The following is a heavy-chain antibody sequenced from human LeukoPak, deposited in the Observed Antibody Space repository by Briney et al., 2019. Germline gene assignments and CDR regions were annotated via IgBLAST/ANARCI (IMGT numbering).Heavy chain of an antibody. V-gene: IGHV4-61*02. J-gene: IGHJ6*03. Sequence: SQTLSLTCSVSGDSISSGSYYWSWIRQPAGKGLEWIGRIYTSGSTTYNPSLKSRVTISVDTSTNQFSLKLNSVTAADTAVYYCVRDTRYDMDVWGKGTTVTASS. CDR3: VRDTRYDMDV. CDR1: GDSISSGSYY. CDR2: IYTSGST.